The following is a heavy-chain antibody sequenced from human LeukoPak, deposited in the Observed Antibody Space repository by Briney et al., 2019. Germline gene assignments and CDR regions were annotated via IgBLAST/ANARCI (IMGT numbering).Heavy chain of an antibody. CDR1: GFTLSDYY. D-gene: IGHD3/OR15-3a*01. Sequence: GGSLRLSCAASGFTLSDYYMSWIRQAPGKGLERVSYSSSSGSTIYYADSVKGRFAISRDNAKNSLYLQVNSLRAEDTAVYYCARRRDFIDYWGQGTLVTVSS. J-gene: IGHJ4*02. V-gene: IGHV3-11*01. CDR3: ARRRDFIDY. CDR2: SSSSGSTI.